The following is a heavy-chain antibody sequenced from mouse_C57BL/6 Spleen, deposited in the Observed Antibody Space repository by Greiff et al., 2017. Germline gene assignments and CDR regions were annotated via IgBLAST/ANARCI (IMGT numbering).Heavy chain of an antibody. CDR2: IYPGSGST. V-gene: IGHV1-55*01. CDR3: AGTTVVRENFDY. Sequence: QVQLQQPGAELVKPGASVKMSCKASGYTFTSYWITWVKQRPGQGLEWIGDIYPGSGSTNYNEKFKSKATLTVDTPSSTAYMQLSSLTSEDAAVYYCAGTTVVRENFDYWGQGTTLTVSS. J-gene: IGHJ2*01. CDR1: GYTFTSYW. D-gene: IGHD1-1*01.